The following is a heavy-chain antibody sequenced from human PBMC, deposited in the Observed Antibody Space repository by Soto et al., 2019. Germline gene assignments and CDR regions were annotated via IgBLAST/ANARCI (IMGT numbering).Heavy chain of an antibody. CDR2: IYPSDSDT. CDR3: ARPANTVADHFDL. Sequence: GESLKISCQVSGCTFTIYWICWVRQMPWKGLEWMGIIYPSDSDTRYSPSFQGQVTISADQSINTAYLQWDSLKASDTAIYYCARPANTVADHFDLWGQGTPVTVSS. V-gene: IGHV5-51*01. J-gene: IGHJ4*02. CDR1: GCTFTIYW. D-gene: IGHD4-17*01.